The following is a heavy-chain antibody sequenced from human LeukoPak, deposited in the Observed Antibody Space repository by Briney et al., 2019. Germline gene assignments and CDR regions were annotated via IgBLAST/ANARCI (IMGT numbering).Heavy chain of an antibody. Sequence: ASVKVSCKASGYTFTSYGISWVRQAPGQGLEWMGWISAYNGNTNYAQKLQGRVTMTTDTSTSTAYMELRSLRSDDTAVYYCATCTMVRGVILLGFDYWGRGTLVTVSS. V-gene: IGHV1-18*04. J-gene: IGHJ4*02. D-gene: IGHD3-10*01. CDR1: GYTFTSYG. CDR2: ISAYNGNT. CDR3: ATCTMVRGVILLGFDY.